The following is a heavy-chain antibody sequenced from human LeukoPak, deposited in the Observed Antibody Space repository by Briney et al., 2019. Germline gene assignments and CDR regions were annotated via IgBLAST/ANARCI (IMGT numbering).Heavy chain of an antibody. CDR1: GYTFTGYY. CDR3: ARAPIYCTRSSCGLAYFDY. J-gene: IGHJ4*02. V-gene: IGHV1-2*02. D-gene: IGHD2-2*01. Sequence: ASVRVSCKASGYTFTGYYIHWVRQAPGQGLDWMGWINPNSGATYYTQNFQGRVTMTRDTSINTVYMELSRLTSDDTAMYYCARAPIYCTRSSCGLAYFDYWGQGTLLTVSS. CDR2: INPNSGAT.